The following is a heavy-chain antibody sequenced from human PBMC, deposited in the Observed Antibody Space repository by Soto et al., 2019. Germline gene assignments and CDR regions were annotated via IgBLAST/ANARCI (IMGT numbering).Heavy chain of an antibody. CDR1: GGSISSYY. CDR3: ARRWGTSFDF. D-gene: IGHD7-27*01. V-gene: IGHV4-59*01. Sequence: QVQLQESGPGLVKPSETLSLTCTVSGGSISSYYWSWIRQPPGKGLEWIGYIYYSGSTNYNPSLKSRVTISVDTSKNQFSLKLTSVTAVDTAVYYCARRWGTSFDFWGQGTLVTVSS. J-gene: IGHJ4*02. CDR2: IYYSGST.